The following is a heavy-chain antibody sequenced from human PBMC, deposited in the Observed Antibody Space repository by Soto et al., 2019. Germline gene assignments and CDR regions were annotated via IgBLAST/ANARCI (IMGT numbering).Heavy chain of an antibody. CDR2: ISTDESSA. CDR1: GFTFTNYW. CDR3: ARDKSGPADY. D-gene: IGHD5-12*01. J-gene: IGHJ4*02. V-gene: IGHV3-74*01. Sequence: EVQLVESGGGLVQPGGSLRLSCAASGFTFTNYWMHWVRQAPGKGLVWVSRISTDESSARYADSVKGRFTISRDNAKNTVYLRMNSLRADDTAVYYCARDKSGPADYWGQGTLVTVSS.